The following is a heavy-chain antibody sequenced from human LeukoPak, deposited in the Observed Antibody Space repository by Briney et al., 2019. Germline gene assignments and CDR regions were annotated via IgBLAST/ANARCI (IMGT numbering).Heavy chain of an antibody. CDR3: AREVRDGYNFDYYFDY. D-gene: IGHD5-24*01. V-gene: IGHV1-69*01. J-gene: IGHJ4*02. CDR2: IIPIFGTA. Sequence: SVKVSCTASGGTFSSYAISWVRQAPGQGLEWMGGIIPIFGTANYAQKFQGRVTITADESTSTAYMELSSLRSEDTAVYYCAREVRDGYNFDYYFDYWGQGTLVTVSS. CDR1: GGTFSSYA.